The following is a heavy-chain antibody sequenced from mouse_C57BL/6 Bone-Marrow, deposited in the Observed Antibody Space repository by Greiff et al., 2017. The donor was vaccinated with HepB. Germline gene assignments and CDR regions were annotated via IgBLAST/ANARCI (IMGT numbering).Heavy chain of an antibody. CDR1: GYTFTSYW. V-gene: IGHV1-64*01. J-gene: IGHJ2*03. CDR3: ARSYGSSGFDY. Sequence: QVQLQQPGAELVKPGASVKLSCKASGYTFTSYWMHWVKQRPGQGLEWIGMIHPNGGSTNYNEKFKSKATLTVDKSYSTAYMQLSSLTSDDSAVYYGARSYGSSGFDYGGRGTGPTVSA. CDR2: IHPNGGST. D-gene: IGHD1-1*01.